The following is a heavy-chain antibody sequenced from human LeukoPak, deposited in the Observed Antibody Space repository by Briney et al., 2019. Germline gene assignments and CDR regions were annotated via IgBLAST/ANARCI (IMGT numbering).Heavy chain of an antibody. Sequence: WVSVIYSGGSTYYADSVKGRFTISRDNSKNTLYLQMNSLRAEDTAVYYCARVLNLPHAVAWGQGTLVTVSS. CDR2: IYSGGST. V-gene: IGHV3-66*01. J-gene: IGHJ5*02. CDR3: ARVLNLPHAVA.